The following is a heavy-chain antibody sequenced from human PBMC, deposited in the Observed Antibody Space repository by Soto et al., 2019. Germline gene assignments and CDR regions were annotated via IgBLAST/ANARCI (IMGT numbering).Heavy chain of an antibody. D-gene: IGHD2-15*01. CDR2: IDYNGVT. CDR3: GKVLVGATGHTDSDS. V-gene: IGHV4-39*01. J-gene: IGHJ4*02. CDR1: GGSIYRSGYY. Sequence: LSLTCTVSGGSIYRSGYYWGWIRQPPVRGLEWIGNIDYNGVTYSNPSLKSRVTISRDTSKNQFSLKLTSVTAADTALYYCGKVLVGATGHTDSDSWGPGALVTVSS.